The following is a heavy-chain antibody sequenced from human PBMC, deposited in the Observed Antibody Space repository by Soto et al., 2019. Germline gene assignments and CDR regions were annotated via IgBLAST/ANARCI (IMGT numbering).Heavy chain of an antibody. D-gene: IGHD2-21*02. Sequence: GASVKVSCKACRYRFTSYCRWWVRQAPGQGREGMGWISAYNGNTNYAQKLQGRVTMTTDTSTSTAYMELRSVRSDDPAVYFCARFRADSYSSGSAVWAKGPTVPVSP. CDR3: ARFRADSYSSGSAV. V-gene: IGHV1-18*01. CDR2: ISAYNGNT. CDR1: RYRFTSYC. J-gene: IGHJ6*04.